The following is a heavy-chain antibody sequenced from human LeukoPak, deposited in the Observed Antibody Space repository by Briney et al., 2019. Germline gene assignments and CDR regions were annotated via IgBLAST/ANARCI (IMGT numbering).Heavy chain of an antibody. CDR1: GVTFSSYS. CDR2: ISSSSYI. CDR3: ATGRGTSFLTPDY. V-gene: IGHV3-21*01. Sequence: PGGSLRLSCAASGVTFSSYSMNWVRQAPGKGLEWVSSISSSSYIYYADSVKGRFTISRDNAKNSLYLQMNSLRAEDTAVYYCATGRGTSFLTPDYWGQGTLVTVSS. D-gene: IGHD2-2*01. J-gene: IGHJ4*02.